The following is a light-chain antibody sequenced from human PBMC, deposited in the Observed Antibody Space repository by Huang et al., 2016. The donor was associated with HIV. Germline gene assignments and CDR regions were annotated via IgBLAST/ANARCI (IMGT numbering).Light chain of an antibody. V-gene: IGKV3-11*01. CDR3: QQRSNWPPFT. Sequence: EVVLTQSPATLSLSPGERATLSCRASQSVNNYLAWYQQKPGQAPRRLINDEATRAAGVPARFSGSGSGTDFSLTISSLEAEDFAVYYCQQRSNWPPFTFGQGTRLEMK. CDR2: DEA. J-gene: IGKJ5*01. CDR1: QSVNNY.